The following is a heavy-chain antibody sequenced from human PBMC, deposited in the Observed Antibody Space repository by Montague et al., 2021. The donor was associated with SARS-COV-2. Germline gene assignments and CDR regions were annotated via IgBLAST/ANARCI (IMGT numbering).Heavy chain of an antibody. CDR1: GASFSGYH. J-gene: IGHJ5*02. CDR2: IIHSGNT. D-gene: IGHD2/OR15-2a*01. V-gene: IGHV4-34*12. Sequence: SETLSLTCAVYGASFSGYHWTWIRQPPGRGLEWIGEIIHSGNTPYNPSLQSRLTMSVDTYKKQFSLRLSSVTAADTAVYFCAKDSHIYETRRLRTGWFDPWGQGTLVTVSS. CDR3: AKDSHIYETRRLRTGWFDP.